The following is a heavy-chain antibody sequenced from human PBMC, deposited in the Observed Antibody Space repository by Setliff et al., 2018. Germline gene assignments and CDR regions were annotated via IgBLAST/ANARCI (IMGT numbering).Heavy chain of an antibody. CDR2: IYYSGST. D-gene: IGHD6-19*01. Sequence: NPSETLSLTCTVSGGSISSHYWSWIRQPPGKGLEWIGSIYYSGSTNYNPSLKSRVTISVDTSKNQFSLKLSSVTAADTAVYYCARDRVGSGWPDAFDIWGQGTMVTVSS. V-gene: IGHV4-59*11. CDR1: GGSISSHY. CDR3: ARDRVGSGWPDAFDI. J-gene: IGHJ3*02.